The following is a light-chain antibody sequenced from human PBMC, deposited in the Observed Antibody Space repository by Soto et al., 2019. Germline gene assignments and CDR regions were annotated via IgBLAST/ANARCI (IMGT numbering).Light chain of an antibody. V-gene: IGKV1-5*03. CDR1: QSITDW. CDR3: QYWDDYSWT. Sequence: GDRVTITCRASQSITDWLAWYQQKPGKAPKFLIYKASNLEGGVPSRFSGSGSGTEFTLTISSVQPDDFATYYCQYWDDYSWTFDQGTKVEIK. CDR2: KAS. J-gene: IGKJ1*01.